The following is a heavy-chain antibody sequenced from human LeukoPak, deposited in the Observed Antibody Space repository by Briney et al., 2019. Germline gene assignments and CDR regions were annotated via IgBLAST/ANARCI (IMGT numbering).Heavy chain of an antibody. Sequence: SVKVSCKASGGTFSSYAISWVRQAPGQGLEWMGGIIPIFGTANYAQKFQGRVTITADESTSTAYMELSSLRSEDTAVYYCARGNQKHNWNSHFDYWGQGTLVTVSS. V-gene: IGHV1-69*13. CDR1: GGTFSSYA. CDR2: IIPIFGTA. CDR3: ARGNQKHNWNSHFDY. J-gene: IGHJ4*02. D-gene: IGHD1-7*01.